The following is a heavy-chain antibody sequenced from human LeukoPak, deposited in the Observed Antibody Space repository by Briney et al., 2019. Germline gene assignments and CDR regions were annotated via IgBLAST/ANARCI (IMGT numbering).Heavy chain of an antibody. Sequence: GGSLRLSCAASGFTVSSNYMSWVRQAPGKGLEWVSVIYSGGSTYYADSVKGRFTISRDNSKNTLYLQMNSLRAEDTAVYYCARENSSGYYYVGYFDYWGQGTLATVSS. V-gene: IGHV3-53*01. CDR1: GFTVSSNY. D-gene: IGHD3-22*01. CDR3: ARENSSGYYYVGYFDY. CDR2: IYSGGST. J-gene: IGHJ4*02.